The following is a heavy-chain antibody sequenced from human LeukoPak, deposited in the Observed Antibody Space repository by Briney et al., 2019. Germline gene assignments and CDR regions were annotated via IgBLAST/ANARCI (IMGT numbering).Heavy chain of an antibody. CDR3: ARDLRGSSGSNY. D-gene: IGHD3-22*01. CDR2: ISSSSRYI. Sequence: GGSLRLSCAASGFTFSSYSMNWVREAPGEGLGWGSSISSSSRYIYYADSVKGRFNISRDNAKNSLYLQMNSLRAEDTAVYYCARDLRGSSGSNYWGQGTLVTVSS. V-gene: IGHV3-21*01. J-gene: IGHJ4*02. CDR1: GFTFSSYS.